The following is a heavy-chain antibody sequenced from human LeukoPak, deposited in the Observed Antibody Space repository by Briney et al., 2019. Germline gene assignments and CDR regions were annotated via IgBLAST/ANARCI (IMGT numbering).Heavy chain of an antibody. CDR3: AKLHCGSTNCYKWIQLWSYYFDS. V-gene: IGHV3-23*01. J-gene: IGHJ4*02. D-gene: IGHD2-2*02. Sequence: GGSLRLSCAASGFTFSSYAMSWVRQAPGKGLEWVSGISSSGDNTYYADSVKGRFTISRDNSKNTLYLQMNSLRGEDTAVYYCAKLHCGSTNCYKWIQLWSYYFDSWGQGTLVTVSS. CDR1: GFTFSSYA. CDR2: ISSSGDNT.